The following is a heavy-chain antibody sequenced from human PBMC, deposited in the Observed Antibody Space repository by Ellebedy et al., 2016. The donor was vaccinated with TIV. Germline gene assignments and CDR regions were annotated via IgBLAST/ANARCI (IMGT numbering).Heavy chain of an antibody. J-gene: IGHJ4*02. D-gene: IGHD3-22*01. Sequence: PQTLSLTCAVSGVSISSSDWWSGVRQPPGEGLEWIGEIHHTGRHNYNPSLKSRVTISVDTSKNQFPLALGSVTAAETAVYYCTRNGYYCLDYWGQGTLVTVSS. CDR3: TRNGYYCLDY. CDR2: IHHTGRH. V-gene: IGHV4-4*03. CDR1: GVSISSSDW.